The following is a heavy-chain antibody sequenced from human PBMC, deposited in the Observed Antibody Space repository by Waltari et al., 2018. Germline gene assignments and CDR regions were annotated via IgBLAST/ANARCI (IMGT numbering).Heavy chain of an antibody. D-gene: IGHD3-10*01. CDR3: ARRVYGSGSYPFDY. J-gene: IGHJ4*02. V-gene: IGHV4-38-2*01. CDR1: GYSISSGYY. Sequence: QVQLQESGPGLVKPSETLSLTCAVSGYSISSGYYWGWIRQPPGKGLEGMWSIYPSGSTHTNPPPQSRVPRSLATSKNQCSLKLSSVTAADTAVYYCARRVYGSGSYPFDYWGQGTLVTVSS. CDR2: IYPSGST.